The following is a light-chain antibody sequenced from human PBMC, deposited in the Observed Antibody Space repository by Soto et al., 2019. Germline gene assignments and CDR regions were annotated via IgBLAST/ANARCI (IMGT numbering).Light chain of an antibody. V-gene: IGKV1-5*01. Sequence: DIQMTQSPSTLSASVGDRVTITCRASQSISSWLAWYQQKPGKAPKLLIYDASSLESGVPSRFSGSGSGTEFTLTISSLHPDDFATYYCQQYNSYSRTVGQGTKVDSK. CDR1: QSISSW. CDR3: QQYNSYSRT. CDR2: DAS. J-gene: IGKJ1*01.